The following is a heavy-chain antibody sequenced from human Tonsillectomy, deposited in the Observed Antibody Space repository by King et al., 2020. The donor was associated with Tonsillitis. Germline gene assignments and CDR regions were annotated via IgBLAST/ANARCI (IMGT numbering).Heavy chain of an antibody. J-gene: IGHJ4*02. D-gene: IGHD6-6*01. V-gene: IGHV3-21*01. CDR3: AVEYNSSFDY. CDR2: ISSSTSYI. Sequence: VQLVESGGGLVKPGGSLRLSCAASGFTFSNYNMNWVRQAPGKGLEWVSSISSSTSYINYADSVRGRFTISRDNAKNSLYLQMNSLRAEDTAVYYCAVEYNSSFDYGGQGTLVTVSS. CDR1: GFTFSNYN.